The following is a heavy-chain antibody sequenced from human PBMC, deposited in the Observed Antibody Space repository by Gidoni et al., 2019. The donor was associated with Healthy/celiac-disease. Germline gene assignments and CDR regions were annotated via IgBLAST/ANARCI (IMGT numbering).Heavy chain of an antibody. CDR1: GYTFTSYY. D-gene: IGHD3-10*01. V-gene: IGHV1-46*01. Sequence: QVQLVQSGAEVKKPGASVKVSCKASGYTFTSYYMHWVRQAPGQGLEWMGIINPSGGSTSYAQKFQGRVTMTRDTSTSTVYMELSSLRSEDTAVYYCAREIGESMVRGVISERYGMDVWGQGTTVTVSS. CDR2: INPSGGST. J-gene: IGHJ6*02. CDR3: AREIGESMVRGVISERYGMDV.